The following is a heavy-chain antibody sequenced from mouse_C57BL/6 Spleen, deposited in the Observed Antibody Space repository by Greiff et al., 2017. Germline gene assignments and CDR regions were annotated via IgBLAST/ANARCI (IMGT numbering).Heavy chain of an antibody. CDR2: INPNNGGT. D-gene: IGHD6-1*01. V-gene: IGHV1-26*01. J-gene: IGHJ4*01. Sequence: EVQLQQSGPELVKPGASVKISCKASGYTFTDYYMNWVKQSHGKSLEWIGDINPNNGGTSYNQKFKGKATLTVDKSSSTAYMELRSLTSEDSAVYYCACAPLAYYAMDYWGQGTSVTVSS. CDR3: ACAPLAYYAMDY. CDR1: GYTFTDYY.